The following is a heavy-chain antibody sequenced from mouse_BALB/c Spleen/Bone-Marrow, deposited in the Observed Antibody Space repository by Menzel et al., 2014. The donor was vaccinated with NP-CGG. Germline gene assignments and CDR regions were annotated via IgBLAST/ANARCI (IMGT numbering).Heavy chain of an antibody. V-gene: IGHV1S81*02. CDR2: INPSNGGT. D-gene: IGHD2-4*01. Sequence: QVQLKESGAELVKPGASVKLSCKASGYTFTSYYMYWVKQRPGQGLEWIGEINPSNGGTNFNEKFKSKATLTVDKSSSTAYMQLSSLTSEDSAVYYCTRPTMITYFDYWGQGTTLTVSS. CDR3: TRPTMITYFDY. CDR1: GYTFTSYY. J-gene: IGHJ2*01.